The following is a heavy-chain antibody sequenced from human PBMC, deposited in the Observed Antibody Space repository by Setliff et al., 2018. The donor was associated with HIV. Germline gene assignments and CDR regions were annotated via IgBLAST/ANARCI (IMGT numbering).Heavy chain of an antibody. V-gene: IGHV5-51*01. CDR3: ARHFSVAGDAFDI. CDR1: GYSFTNFW. D-gene: IGHD6-19*01. CDR2: FYPGDFDR. Sequence: PGESLKISCKGYGYSFTNFWIGWVRQRPGKGLEWMGIFYPGDFDRRYSPSFEGQVTMSAEKSMSTAYLQWSSLKASDTAIYYCARHFSVAGDAFDIWGQGTMVTVSS. J-gene: IGHJ3*02.